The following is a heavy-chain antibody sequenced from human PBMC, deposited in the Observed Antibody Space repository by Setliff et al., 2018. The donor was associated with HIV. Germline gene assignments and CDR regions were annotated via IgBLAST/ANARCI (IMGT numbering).Heavy chain of an antibody. D-gene: IGHD6-19*01. CDR2: MNPNSGNT. Sequence: ASVKVSCKASGYTITNYDIYWLRQASGQGLEWMGWMNPNSGNTGYAQKFQGRVTITRNTSISTAFMELSSLRSEDTAVYYCARGRPFRGAVAGPAHFAYWGQGTLVTAS. CDR1: GYTITNYD. CDR3: ARGRPFRGAVAGPAHFAY. J-gene: IGHJ4*02. V-gene: IGHV1-8*03.